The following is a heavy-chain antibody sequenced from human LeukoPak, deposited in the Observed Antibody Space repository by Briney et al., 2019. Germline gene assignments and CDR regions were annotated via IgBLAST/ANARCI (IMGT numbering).Heavy chain of an antibody. V-gene: IGHV3-30*03. D-gene: IGHD3-22*01. CDR3: ARGLYYYDSSGYYGDTFDI. J-gene: IGHJ3*02. CDR1: GFTFSSYG. CDR2: ISYDGSNK. Sequence: GGSLRLSCAASGFTFSSYGMHWVRQAPGKGLEWVAVISYDGSNKYYADSVKGRFTISRDNSKNTLYLQMNSLRAEDTAVYYCARGLYYYDSSGYYGDTFDIWGQGTMVTVSS.